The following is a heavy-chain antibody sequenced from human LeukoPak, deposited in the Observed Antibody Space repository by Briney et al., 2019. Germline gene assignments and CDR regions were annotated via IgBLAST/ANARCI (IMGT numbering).Heavy chain of an antibody. J-gene: IGHJ4*02. D-gene: IGHD6-19*01. Sequence: SETLSLTCTVSGGSIRSYYWSWIRQPPGKGLEWIGYIYYTGSTNYNPSHKSRVTISVDTSKNQFSLNLISVTAADTAVYYCARVLPYSSGWGVDYWGQGALVTVSS. CDR3: ARVLPYSSGWGVDY. V-gene: IGHV4-59*01. CDR1: GGSIRSYY. CDR2: IYYTGST.